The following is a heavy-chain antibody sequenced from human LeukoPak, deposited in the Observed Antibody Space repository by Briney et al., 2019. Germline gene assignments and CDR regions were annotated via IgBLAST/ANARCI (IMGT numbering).Heavy chain of an antibody. CDR2: IKQDGSEK. CDR3: ARVGGIAAAGTTGFDY. D-gene: IGHD6-13*01. V-gene: IGHV3-7*01. J-gene: IGHJ4*02. Sequence: GGSLRLSCAASGFTFSSYWMSRVRQAPGKGLEWVANIKQDGSEKYYVDSVKGRFTISRDNAKNSLYLQMNSLRAEDTAVYYCARVGGIAAAGTTGFDYWGQGTLVTVSS. CDR1: GFTFSSYW.